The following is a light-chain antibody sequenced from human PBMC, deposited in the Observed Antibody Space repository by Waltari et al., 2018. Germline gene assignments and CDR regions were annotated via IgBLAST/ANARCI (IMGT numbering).Light chain of an antibody. J-gene: IGKJ1*01. V-gene: IGKV3-20*01. CDR2: GAS. CDR3: HHYVKLPGT. CDR1: QSVTRQ. Sequence: EIVLTQSPGTLSLSPGERAIVSCRASQSVTRQLAWYQQKPGQAPRLLIYGASNRATGIPDSFGGRGSGTDFTLIISRVDSEDFASYYCHHYVKLPGTFGQGTGVE.